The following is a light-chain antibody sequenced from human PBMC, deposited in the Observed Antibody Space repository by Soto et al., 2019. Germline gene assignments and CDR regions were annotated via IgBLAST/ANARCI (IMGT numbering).Light chain of an antibody. CDR3: QVWDSSSDHPGVV. CDR1: NIGSKS. Sequence: SYELTQPPSVSVVPGKTARITCGGNNIGSKSVHWYQQKPGQAPVLVIYYDSDRPSGIPERFSGSNSGNTATLTISRVEAGDEADYYCQVWDSSSDHPGVVFGGGTKLTVL. CDR2: YDS. V-gene: IGLV3-21*04. J-gene: IGLJ2*01.